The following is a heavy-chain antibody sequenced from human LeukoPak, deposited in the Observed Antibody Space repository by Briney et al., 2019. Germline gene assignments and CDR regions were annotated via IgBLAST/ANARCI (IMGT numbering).Heavy chain of an antibody. Sequence: GGSLRLSCEVSGFTFSLYAMHWVRQTPGKGLEWMAVVSYDGNNNYHADSVKGRFTISRDNSKNTLYLQMNSLRADDTAVYYCAKEMIGYSFDYWGQGTLVTVSS. V-gene: IGHV3-30-3*01. CDR3: AKEMIGYSFDY. J-gene: IGHJ4*02. CDR2: VSYDGNNN. CDR1: GFTFSLYA. D-gene: IGHD5-18*01.